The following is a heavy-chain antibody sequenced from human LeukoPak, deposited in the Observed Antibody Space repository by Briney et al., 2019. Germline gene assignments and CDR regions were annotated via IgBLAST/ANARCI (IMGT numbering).Heavy chain of an antibody. V-gene: IGHV4-59*01. CDR2: IYYRWTT. J-gene: IGHJ5*02. D-gene: IGHD3-10*01. CDR1: GGSISSYY. Sequence: PSETLSLTCTVSGGSISSYYWSWVRQPPGKGLEWIGYIYYRWTTNYIPSLTTRVTISVAPSKNQFSLKLSSVTAADTAVYYCARDRDYYGSGSYYVGWFDPWGQGTLVTVSS. CDR3: ARDRDYYGSGSYYVGWFDP.